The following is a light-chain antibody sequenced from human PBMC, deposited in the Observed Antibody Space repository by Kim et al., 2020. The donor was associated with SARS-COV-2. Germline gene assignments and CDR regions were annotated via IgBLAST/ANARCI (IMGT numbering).Light chain of an antibody. CDR2: AAS. Sequence: SASVGDRVTITCRASQGSSSWLAWYQQKPGTAPKRLIYAASSLQSGVPSRFSGSGSGTDFTFTISRLQPEDFATYYCQHANSFPYSFGQGPKLEI. CDR1: QGSSSW. V-gene: IGKV1-12*01. J-gene: IGKJ2*01. CDR3: QHANSFPYS.